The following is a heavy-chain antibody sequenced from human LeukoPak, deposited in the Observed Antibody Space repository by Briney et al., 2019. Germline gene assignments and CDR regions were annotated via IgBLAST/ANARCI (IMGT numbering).Heavy chain of an antibody. V-gene: IGHV4-38-2*02. CDR2: IYHSGST. D-gene: IGHD1-14*01. Sequence: PSETLSLTCTVSGYSISSGYYWGWIRQPPGKGLKWIGSIYHSGSTYYNPSLKSRVTISVDTSKNQFSLKLSSVTAADTAVYYCARGGKGPVSYYYYMDVWGKGTTVTVSS. CDR1: GYSISSGYY. CDR3: ARGGKGPVSYYYYMDV. J-gene: IGHJ6*03.